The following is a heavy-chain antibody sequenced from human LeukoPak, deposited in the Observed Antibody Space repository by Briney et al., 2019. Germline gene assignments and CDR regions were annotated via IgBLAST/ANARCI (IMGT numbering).Heavy chain of an antibody. CDR3: AVGCEHSGDF. CDR1: GFTFSTYA. Sequence: PGGSLRLSCAASGFTFSTYAMSWVRRAPGKGLEWVSGISAWGGSTYYADSVKGRFTISRDNSKNTLYMQMSSLRAEDTAVYYCAVGCEHSGDFWGQGTLVTVSS. J-gene: IGHJ4*02. D-gene: IGHD3-10*01. CDR2: ISAWGGST. V-gene: IGHV3-23*01.